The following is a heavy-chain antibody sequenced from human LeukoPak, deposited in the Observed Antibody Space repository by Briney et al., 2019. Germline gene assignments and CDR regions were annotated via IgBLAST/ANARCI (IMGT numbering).Heavy chain of an antibody. J-gene: IGHJ4*02. D-gene: IGHD3-9*01. V-gene: IGHV3-9*01. CDR1: GFTFDDYA. Sequence: GGSLRLSCAASGFTFDDYAMHWVRQAPGKGLEWVSGISWNSGSIGYADSVKGRFTISRDNAKNSLYLQMNSLRAEDTALYYCAKTRNVLRYFDWLLLAPDFDYWGQGTLVTVSS. CDR3: AKTRNVLRYFDWLLLAPDFDY. CDR2: ISWNSGSI.